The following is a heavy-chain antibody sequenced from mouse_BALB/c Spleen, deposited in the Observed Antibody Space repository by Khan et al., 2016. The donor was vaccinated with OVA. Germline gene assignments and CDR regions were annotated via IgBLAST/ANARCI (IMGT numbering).Heavy chain of an antibody. CDR3: ARAYYRYDGYYAMDY. Sequence: QVQLQQSGPGLVAPSQSLSITCTVSGFSLSRYNIHWVRQPPGKGLEWLGMIGGGGGTDYNSTLKSRLSISKDNSKSQVFLKMNSLQTDDTAMYYCARAYYRYDGYYAMDYWGQGTSVTVSS. J-gene: IGHJ4*01. D-gene: IGHD2-14*01. CDR2: IGGGGGT. CDR1: GFSLSRYN. V-gene: IGHV2-6-4*01.